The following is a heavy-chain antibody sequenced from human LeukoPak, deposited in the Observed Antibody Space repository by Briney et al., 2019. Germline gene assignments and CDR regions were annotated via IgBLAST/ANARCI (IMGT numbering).Heavy chain of an antibody. CDR1: GGSISNYY. CDR2: VYYSGSS. J-gene: IGHJ4*02. D-gene: IGHD4-11*01. V-gene: IGHV4-59*01. Sequence: PSETLSLTCSVSGGSISNYYWSLIRQPPGKGLKWIGYVYYSGSSNYNPSLKSRVTMSLDTSKNQFSLKLNSVTAADTAVYFCARERTTGREFDYWGQGTLVTVSS. CDR3: ARERTTGREFDY.